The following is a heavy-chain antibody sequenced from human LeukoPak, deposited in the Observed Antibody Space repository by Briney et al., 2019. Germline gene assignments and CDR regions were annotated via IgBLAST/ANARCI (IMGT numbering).Heavy chain of an antibody. D-gene: IGHD3-10*01. V-gene: IGHV3-21*01. CDR1: GFTFSSYT. Sequence: FSAASGFTFSSYTMNWVRLAPGKGLEWLSSISRSGVSIFYADSVKGRFTISRDNDKTTLYLQMNSLRAEDTAVYYCASELYFWGQGTLVTVSS. J-gene: IGHJ4*02. CDR3: ASELYF. CDR2: ISRSGVSI.